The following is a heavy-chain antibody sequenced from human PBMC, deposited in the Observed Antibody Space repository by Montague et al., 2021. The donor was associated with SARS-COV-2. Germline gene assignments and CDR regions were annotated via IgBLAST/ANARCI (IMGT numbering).Heavy chain of an antibody. CDR2: ICNDGSTT. D-gene: IGHD2-15*01. V-gene: IGHV3-33*08. J-gene: IGHJ4*02. CDR3: ARDFWSSGGGTGWFDD. Sequence: SLRLSWAASGFTFTNFAMHWVRQAPGKGLEWVALICNDGSTTYYADSVKGRFTISRDNSKNTLYLQMNSLGPEDTAVYYCARDFWSSGGGTGWFDDWGQGTLVTVSS. CDR1: GFTFTNFA.